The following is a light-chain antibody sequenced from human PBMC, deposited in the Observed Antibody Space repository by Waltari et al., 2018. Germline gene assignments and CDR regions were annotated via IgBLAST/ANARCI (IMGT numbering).Light chain of an antibody. V-gene: IGLV3-1*01. CDR1: KLGEKY. J-gene: IGLJ1*01. CDR2: QDN. Sequence: SYELTQPPSVSVSPGQTASVPCSGDKLGEKYTCWYQQKPGQSPVLVMYQDNKRPSGIPERFSGSNSGNTATLTISGTQGMDEADYYCQAWDSSSYVFGTGTKVTVL. CDR3: QAWDSSSYV.